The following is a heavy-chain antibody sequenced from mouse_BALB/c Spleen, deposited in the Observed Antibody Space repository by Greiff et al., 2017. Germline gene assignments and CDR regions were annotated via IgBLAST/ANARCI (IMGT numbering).Heavy chain of an antibody. V-gene: IGHV5-6-5*01. D-gene: IGHD1-1*01. CDR1: GFTFSSYA. Sequence: EVHLVESGGGLVKPGGSLKLSCAASGFTFSSYAMSWVRQTPEKRLEWVASISSGGSTYYPDSVKGRFTISRDNARNILYLQMSSLRSEDTAMYYCARGSVVATGGYFDVWGAGTTVTVSA. CDR2: ISSGGST. J-gene: IGHJ1*01. CDR3: ARGSVVATGGYFDV.